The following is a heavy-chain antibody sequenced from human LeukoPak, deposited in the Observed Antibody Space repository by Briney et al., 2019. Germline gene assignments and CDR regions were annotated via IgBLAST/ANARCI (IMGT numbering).Heavy chain of an antibody. D-gene: IGHD6-19*01. CDR2: IYYSGST. J-gene: IGHJ4*02. CDR3: ARQGQWLVLDY. V-gene: IGHV4-31*03. Sequence: SQTLSLTCTVSGGSISSGGYYWSWIRQHPGKGLEWIGYIYYSGSTNYNPSLKSRVTISVDTSKNQFSLKLSSVTAADTAVYYCARQGQWLVLDYWGQGTLVTVSS. CDR1: GGSISSGGYY.